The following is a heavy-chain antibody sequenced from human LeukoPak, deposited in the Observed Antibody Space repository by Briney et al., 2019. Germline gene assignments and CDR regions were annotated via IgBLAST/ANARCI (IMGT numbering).Heavy chain of an antibody. CDR3: ARGGGSSLDYFYYYMDV. J-gene: IGHJ6*03. Sequence: GGSLRLSCAASGLHFSGTAMSWVRQAPGKGLEWVSAISHDGMNAYYADSVKGRFTISRDNSKNTLYLQMGSLTAEDTAVYYCARGGGSSLDYFYYYMDVWGKGTTVTVS. CDR2: ISHDGMNA. V-gene: IGHV3-23*01. CDR1: GLHFSGTA. D-gene: IGHD6-6*01.